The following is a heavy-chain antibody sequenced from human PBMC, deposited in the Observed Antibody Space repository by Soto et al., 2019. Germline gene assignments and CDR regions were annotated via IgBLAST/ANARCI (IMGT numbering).Heavy chain of an antibody. CDR2: IYYSGST. D-gene: IGHD3-10*01. CDR3: FDY. V-gene: IGHV4-59*01. J-gene: IGHJ4*02. Sequence: PSETLSLTCTVSGGSISSYYWSWIRQPPGKGLEWIGYIYYSGSTNYNPSLNSAYLQWTSLRASDTAMYYCARVRILSGLFRSFDYWGQGTQVTVSS. CDR1: GGSISSYY.